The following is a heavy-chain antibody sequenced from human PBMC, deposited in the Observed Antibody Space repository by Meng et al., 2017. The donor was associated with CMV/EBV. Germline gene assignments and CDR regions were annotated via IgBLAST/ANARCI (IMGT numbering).Heavy chain of an antibody. CDR2: INHSGST. Sequence: SETLSLTCAVYGGSFSGYYWSWIRQPPGKGLEWIGEINHSGSTNYNPSLKSRVTISVDTSKNQFSLKLSSVTAADTAVYYCARATYYDFWSGLDNWFDPWGQGTLVTVSS. CDR1: GGSFSGYY. V-gene: IGHV4-34*01. CDR3: ARATYYDFWSGLDNWFDP. D-gene: IGHD3-3*01. J-gene: IGHJ5*02.